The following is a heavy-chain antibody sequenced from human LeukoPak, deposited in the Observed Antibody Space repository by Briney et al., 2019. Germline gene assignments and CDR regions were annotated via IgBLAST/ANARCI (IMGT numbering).Heavy chain of an antibody. Sequence: SETLSLTCTVSGGSISSYYWSWIRQPAGKGPEWIGRIYTSGSTNYNPSLKSRVTMSVDTSKNQFSLKLSSVTAADTAVYYCARSKGSSGWQHDNWFDPWGQGTLVTVSS. CDR1: GGSISSYY. CDR3: ARSKGSSGWQHDNWFDP. J-gene: IGHJ5*02. CDR2: IYTSGST. D-gene: IGHD6-19*01. V-gene: IGHV4-4*07.